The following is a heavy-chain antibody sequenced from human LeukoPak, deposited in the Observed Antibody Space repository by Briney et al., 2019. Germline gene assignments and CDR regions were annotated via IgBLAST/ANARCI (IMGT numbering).Heavy chain of an antibody. V-gene: IGHV4-61*02. Sequence: SQTLSLTCTVSGGSISSGDYYWSWIRQPAGKGLEWIGRIYTSGSTNYNPSLKSRVTISVDTSKNQFSLKLSSVTAADTAVYYCARLRGYYYMDVWGKGTTVTVSS. CDR1: GGSISSGDYY. J-gene: IGHJ6*03. CDR3: ARLRGYYYMDV. CDR2: IYTSGST. D-gene: IGHD3-10*01.